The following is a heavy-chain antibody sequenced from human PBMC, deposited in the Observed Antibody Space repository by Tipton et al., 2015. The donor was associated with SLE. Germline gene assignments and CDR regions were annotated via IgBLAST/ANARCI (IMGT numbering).Heavy chain of an antibody. D-gene: IGHD3-10*01. CDR3: ATFRDMVQGVIGAFNI. V-gene: IGHV4-31*03. Sequence: TLSLTCTVSGGSISSNGYYWTWIRQHPGEGLEWIAYIYYSGTTYYNPSLKSRVIISVDTSQNQFSLKLTSVTAADTAVYYCATFRDMVQGVIGAFNIWGQGTMVTVSS. CDR1: GGSISSNGYY. J-gene: IGHJ3*02. CDR2: IYYSGTT.